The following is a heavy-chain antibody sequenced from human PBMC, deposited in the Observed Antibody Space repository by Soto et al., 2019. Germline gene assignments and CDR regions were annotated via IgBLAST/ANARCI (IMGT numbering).Heavy chain of an antibody. D-gene: IGHD1-20*01. J-gene: IGHJ4*02. CDR1: GYTFTSYY. CDR3: ARDYNWTAQRPLCYFDY. CDR2: INPSGGST. Sequence: QVQLVQSGAEVKKPGASVKVSCKASGYTFTSYYMHWVRQAPGQGLEWMGIINPSGGSTSYAQKLQRRVTMTRDTSTTTVYMDLSSLSSEDTAVYYCARDYNWTAQRPLCYFDYWGQGTLVTVSS. V-gene: IGHV1-46*01.